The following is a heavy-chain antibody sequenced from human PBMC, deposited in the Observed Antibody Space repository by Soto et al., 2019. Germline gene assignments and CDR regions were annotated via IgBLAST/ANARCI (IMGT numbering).Heavy chain of an antibody. V-gene: IGHV1-18*01. CDR1: GYTFTSYG. Sequence: GASVKVSCKASGYTFTSYGISWVRQAPGQGLEWMGWISAYNGNTNYAQKLQGRVTITADKSTSTAYMELSSLRSEDTAVYYCASALEMATIESWGQGTMVTISS. J-gene: IGHJ3*01. D-gene: IGHD5-12*01. CDR3: ASALEMATIES. CDR2: ISAYNGNT.